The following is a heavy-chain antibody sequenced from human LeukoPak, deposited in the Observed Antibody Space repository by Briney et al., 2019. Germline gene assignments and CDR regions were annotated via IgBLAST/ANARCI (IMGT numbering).Heavy chain of an antibody. Sequence: SETQSLTCTVSGGSISSSSYYWGWIRQPPGKGLEWIGSIYYSGSTYYNPSLKSRVTISVDTSKNQFSLKLSSVTAADTAVYYCARSGYDYYYYYYMDVWGKGTTVTISS. V-gene: IGHV4-39*01. J-gene: IGHJ6*03. D-gene: IGHD5-12*01. CDR3: ARSGYDYYYYYYMDV. CDR1: GGSISSSSYY. CDR2: IYYSGST.